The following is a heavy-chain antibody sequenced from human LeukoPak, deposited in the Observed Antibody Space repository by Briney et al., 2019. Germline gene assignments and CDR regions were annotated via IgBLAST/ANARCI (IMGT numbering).Heavy chain of an antibody. CDR3: KTDESGDY. V-gene: IGHV3-15*01. CDR2: IKSKTDGWTT. CDR1: GFTFSNAW. J-gene: IGHJ4*02. Sequence: GGSLRLSCAASGFTFSNAWMSWVRQAPGKGLEWVGRIKSKTDGWTTDYGAPVKGRFTISRDDSKNTLYMQMNSMKTEDTAVYYCKTDESGDYWGQGTLVTVYS.